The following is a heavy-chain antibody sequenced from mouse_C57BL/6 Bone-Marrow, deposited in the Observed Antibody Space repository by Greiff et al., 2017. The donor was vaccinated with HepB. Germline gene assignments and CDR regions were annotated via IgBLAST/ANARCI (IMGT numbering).Heavy chain of an antibody. CDR1: GYTFTSYW. V-gene: IGHV1-64*01. Sequence: VQLQQPGAELVKPGASVKLSCKASGYTFTSYWMHWVKQRPGQGLEWIGMIHPNSGSTNYNEKFKSKATLTVDKSSSTAYMQLSSLTSEDSAVYYCARKGGCYWYFDLWGTGTTVTVSS. J-gene: IGHJ1*03. CDR3: ARKGGCYWYFDL. CDR2: IHPNSGST.